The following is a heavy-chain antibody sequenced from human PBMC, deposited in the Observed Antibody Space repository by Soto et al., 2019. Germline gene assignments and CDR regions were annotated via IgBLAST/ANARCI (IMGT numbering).Heavy chain of an antibody. Sequence: ASVKVSCKASGYTFTGHYIHWVRQAPGQGLEWMGWINPNSGGTYYAQKFQGRVTMTRDTSISTAYMELSRLRSDDTAMYYCARGGDRTYYDILTGPNWFDPWGQGTLVTVSS. J-gene: IGHJ5*02. CDR3: ARGGDRTYYDILTGPNWFDP. V-gene: IGHV1-2*02. D-gene: IGHD3-9*01. CDR1: GYTFTGHY. CDR2: INPNSGGT.